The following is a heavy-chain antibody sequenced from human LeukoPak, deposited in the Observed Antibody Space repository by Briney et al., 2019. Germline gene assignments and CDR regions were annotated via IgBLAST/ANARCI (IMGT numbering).Heavy chain of an antibody. CDR2: MSPNSGNT. CDR1: GYTFTIYD. CDR3: VRTPPNWGFDY. D-gene: IGHD7-27*01. Sequence: ASVTVSFTASGYTFTIYDINWMRQATGQGLEWMGWMSPNSGNTGYAQKFQGRVTMTRDTSTGTAYLELSSLRSEDSAVYYCVRTPPNWGFDYWGQGTLVTVSS. J-gene: IGHJ4*02. V-gene: IGHV1-8*01.